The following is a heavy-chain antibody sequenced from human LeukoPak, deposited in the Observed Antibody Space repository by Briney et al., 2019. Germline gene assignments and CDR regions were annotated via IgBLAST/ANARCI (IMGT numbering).Heavy chain of an antibody. V-gene: IGHV4-30-4*08. J-gene: IGHJ6*03. CDR1: GGSISSGDYY. D-gene: IGHD2-2*01. CDR3: ARVLTGPAADYYMDV. CDR2: IYYSGST. Sequence: SQTLSLTCTVSGGSISSGDYYWSWIRQPPGKGLEWIGYIYYSGSTYYNASLKSRVTISVDTSRNQFSLKLSSVTAADTAVYYCARVLTGPAADYYMDVWGKGTTVTVSS.